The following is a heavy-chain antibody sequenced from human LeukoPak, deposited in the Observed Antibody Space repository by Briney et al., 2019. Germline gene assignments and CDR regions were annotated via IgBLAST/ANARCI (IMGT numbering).Heavy chain of an antibody. J-gene: IGHJ5*02. CDR2: ISAYNGNT. D-gene: IGHD3-3*01. CDR3: ARAEEVLEWFHSGGLDNWFDP. V-gene: IGHV1-18*01. CDR1: GYTFTSYD. Sequence: ASVKVSCKASGYTFTSYDINWVRQAPGQGLEWMGWISAYNGNTNYAQKLQGRVTMTTDTSTSTAYMELRGLRSDDTAVYYCARAEEVLEWFHSGGLDNWFDPWGQGTLVTVSS.